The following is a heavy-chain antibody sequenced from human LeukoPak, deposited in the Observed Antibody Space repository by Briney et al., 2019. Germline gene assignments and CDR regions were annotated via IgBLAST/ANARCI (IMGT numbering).Heavy chain of an antibody. D-gene: IGHD4-17*01. CDR3: ARDDYGDYE. CDR2: IKQDGSEK. V-gene: IGHV3-7*01. CDR1: GFTFSNFA. J-gene: IGHJ4*02. Sequence: GGSLRLSCAASGFTFSNFAMSWVRQAPGKGLEWVANIKQDGSEKYYVDSVKGRFTISRDNAKNSLYLQMNSLRAEDTAVYYCARDDYGDYEWGQGTLVTVSS.